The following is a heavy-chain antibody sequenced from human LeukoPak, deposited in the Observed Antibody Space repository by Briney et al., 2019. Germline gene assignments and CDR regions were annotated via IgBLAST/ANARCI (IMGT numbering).Heavy chain of an antibody. J-gene: IGHJ6*03. CDR3: ARDGDCSSTSCSPYYYYYYMDV. V-gene: IGHV3-30*02. Sequence: GGSLRLSCAASGFTFSSYGMHWVRQAPGKGLEWVAFIRYDGSNKYYADSVKGRFTISRDNSKNTLYLQMNSLRAEDTAVYYCARDGDCSSTSCSPYYYYYYMDVWGKGTTVTVSS. D-gene: IGHD2-2*01. CDR1: GFTFSSYG. CDR2: IRYDGSNK.